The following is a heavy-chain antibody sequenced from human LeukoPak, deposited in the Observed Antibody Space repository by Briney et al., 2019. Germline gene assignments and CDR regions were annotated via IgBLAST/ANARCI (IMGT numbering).Heavy chain of an antibody. D-gene: IGHD1-26*01. CDR3: AREDRMWARWFDP. CDR2: INPSGGST. Sequence: GASVKVSCKASGYTFTSYYMHWVRQAPGQGLEWMGIINPSGGSTSYAQKFQGRVTMTRDMSTSTVYMELSSLRSEDTAVYYCAREDRMWARWFDPWGQGTLVTVSS. V-gene: IGHV1-46*01. CDR1: GYTFTSYY. J-gene: IGHJ5*02.